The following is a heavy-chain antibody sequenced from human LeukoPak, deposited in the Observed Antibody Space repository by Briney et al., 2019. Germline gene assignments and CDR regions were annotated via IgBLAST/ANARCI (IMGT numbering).Heavy chain of an antibody. CDR3: ARRGGTPLPAAFDI. CDR1: GYTFTSYG. V-gene: IGHV1-18*01. Sequence: GASVKVSCKASGYTFTSYGISWVRQAPGQGLEWMGWISAYNGNTNYAQKLQGRVTMTTDTSTSTAYMELRSLRSDDTAMYYCARRGGTPLPAAFDIWGQGTMVTVSS. D-gene: IGHD2-15*01. J-gene: IGHJ3*02. CDR2: ISAYNGNT.